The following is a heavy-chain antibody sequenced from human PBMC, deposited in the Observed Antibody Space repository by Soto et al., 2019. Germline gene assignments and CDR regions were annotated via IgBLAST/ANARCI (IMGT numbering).Heavy chain of an antibody. J-gene: IGHJ4*02. CDR3: ARLSSITIIVN. CDR2: IDPPTGTS. D-gene: IGHD3-10*01. V-gene: IGHV1-46*04. Sequence: QVRLVQSGAEVKSPGTSVKVSCQTSGYTFADYSIHSVRQAPRQGLEHIGNIDPPTGTSDSAQTVQGRISMTTDASTRTVYMELNILRSGDTAVYYCARLSSITIIVNWGQGTLVTVSS. CDR1: GYTFADYS.